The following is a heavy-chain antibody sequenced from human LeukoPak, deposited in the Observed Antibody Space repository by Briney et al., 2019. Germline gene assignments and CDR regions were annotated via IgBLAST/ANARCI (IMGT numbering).Heavy chain of an antibody. CDR3: ARAPRGRNYYYYMDV. D-gene: IGHD3-16*01. J-gene: IGHJ6*03. CDR2: IYHTGST. CDR1: GGSISSSAYY. V-gene: IGHV4-39*07. Sequence: PSETLSLTCIVSGGSISSSAYYWGWIRQPPGEGLEWIGSIYHTGSTYYNPSLKSRVTISVDTSKNQFSLNLTSVTAADTAIYYCARAPRGRNYYYYMDVWGKGTTVTVSS.